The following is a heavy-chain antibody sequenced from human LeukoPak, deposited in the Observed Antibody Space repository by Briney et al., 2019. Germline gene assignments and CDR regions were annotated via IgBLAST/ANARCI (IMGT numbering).Heavy chain of an antibody. CDR3: ARQEYYYDSSGYYYFDY. D-gene: IGHD3-22*01. J-gene: IGHJ4*02. V-gene: IGHV5-51*01. CDR1: GYTFTSYW. CDR2: IYPGDSDT. Sequence: GESLKISCKGSGYTFTSYWIGWVRQMPGKGLEWMGIIYPGDSDTRYSPSFQGQVTISADKSISTAYLQWTSLKASDTAMYYCARQEYYYDSSGYYYFDYWGQGTLVTVSS.